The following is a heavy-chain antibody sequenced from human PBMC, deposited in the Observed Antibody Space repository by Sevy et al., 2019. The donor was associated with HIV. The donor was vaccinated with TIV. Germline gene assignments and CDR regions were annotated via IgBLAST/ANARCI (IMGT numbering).Heavy chain of an antibody. CDR1: GFTFSSYG. Sequence: GGSLRLSCAASGFTFSSYGMHWVRQAPGKGLEWVAVISYDGSNKYYADSVKGRFTISRDNSKNTLYLQMNSLRAEDTAVYYCAKKVDYSHVFDYWGQGTLVTVSS. CDR2: ISYDGSNK. D-gene: IGHD4-4*01. CDR3: AKKVDYSHVFDY. J-gene: IGHJ4*02. V-gene: IGHV3-30*18.